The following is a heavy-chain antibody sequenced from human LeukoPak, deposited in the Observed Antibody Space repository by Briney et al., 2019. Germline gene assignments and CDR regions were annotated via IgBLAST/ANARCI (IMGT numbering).Heavy chain of an antibody. D-gene: IGHD3-22*01. CDR1: GHTFTSYG. J-gene: IGHJ3*02. CDR2: ISAYNGNT. CDR3: ARGYDSSGYYQAEDAFDI. V-gene: IGHV1-18*01. Sequence: ASVKVSCKASGHTFTSYGISWVRQAPGQGLEWMGWISAYNGNTNYAQKLQGRVTMTTDTSTSTAYMELRSLRSDDTAVYYCARGYDSSGYYQAEDAFDIWGQGTMVTVSS.